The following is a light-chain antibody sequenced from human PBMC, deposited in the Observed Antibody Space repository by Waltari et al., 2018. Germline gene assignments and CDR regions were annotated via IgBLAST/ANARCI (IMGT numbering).Light chain of an antibody. Sequence: QSVLTQPPSASGTPGQRVSISCSGSASNIGSDSVNWYQQLPGAAPKLLIYIDNRRPSGVPDRFSGSKSGTSASLAISGLQSEDEADYYCAAWDSRLNGVVFGGGTRLTVL. CDR1: ASNIGSDS. J-gene: IGLJ2*01. V-gene: IGLV1-44*01. CDR2: IDN. CDR3: AAWDSRLNGVV.